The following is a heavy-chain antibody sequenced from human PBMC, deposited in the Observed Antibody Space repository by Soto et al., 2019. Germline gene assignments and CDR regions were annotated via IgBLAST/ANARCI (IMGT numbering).Heavy chain of an antibody. V-gene: IGHV5-51*01. CDR2: TYPGDSDT. CDR1: GYSFTSYW. D-gene: IGHD3-10*01. CDR3: ARLSGLLWFGELLYGMDV. Sequence: GESLKISCKGSGYSFTSYWIGWVRQMPGKGLEWMGITYPGDSDTRYSPSFQGQVTISADKSISTAYLQWSSLKASDTAMYYCARLSGLLWFGELLYGMDVWGQGTTVTVSS. J-gene: IGHJ6*02.